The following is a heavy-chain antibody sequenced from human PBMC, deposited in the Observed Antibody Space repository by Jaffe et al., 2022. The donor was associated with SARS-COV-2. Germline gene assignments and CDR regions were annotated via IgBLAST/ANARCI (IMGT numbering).Heavy chain of an antibody. Sequence: QVQLVESGGGVVQPGRSLRLSCAASGFTFSSYAMHWVRQAPGKGLEWVAVISYDGSNKYYADSVKGRFTISRDNSKNTLYLQMNSLRAEDTAVYYCARVPWYNWNDTYYFDYWGQGTLVTVSS. CDR3: ARVPWYNWNDTYYFDY. CDR2: ISYDGSNK. J-gene: IGHJ4*02. V-gene: IGHV3-30-3*01. CDR1: GFTFSSYA. D-gene: IGHD1-1*01.